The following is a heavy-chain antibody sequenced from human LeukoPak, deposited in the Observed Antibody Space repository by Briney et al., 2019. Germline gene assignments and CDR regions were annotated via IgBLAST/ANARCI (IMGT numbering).Heavy chain of an antibody. J-gene: IGHJ4*02. CDR2: IRYDGSNK. V-gene: IGHV3-30*02. D-gene: IGHD2-2*01. CDR1: GFTFSSYG. CDR3: AKDQFYQLPH. Sequence: GGSLRLSCAASGFTFSSYGMHWVRQAPGKGLEWVAFIRYDGSNKYYADSVKGRFTISRDNSKNTVYLQMNSLRAEGTAVHYCAKDQFYQLPHWGQGTLVTVSS.